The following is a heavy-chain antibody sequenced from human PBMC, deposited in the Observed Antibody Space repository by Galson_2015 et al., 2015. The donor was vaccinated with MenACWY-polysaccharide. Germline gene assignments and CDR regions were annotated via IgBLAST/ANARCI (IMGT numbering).Heavy chain of an antibody. CDR2: IKQDGSEK. Sequence: SLRLSCAASGFTFSRYWMSWVRQAPGKGLEWVANIKQDGSEKYYVDSVKGRFTISRDNAKTSLYLQMNSLRAEDTAMYYCASQTWTGYFDYWGQGTLVTVSS. CDR3: ASQTWTGYFDY. D-gene: IGHD3-10*01. J-gene: IGHJ4*02. CDR1: GFTFSRYW. V-gene: IGHV3-7*05.